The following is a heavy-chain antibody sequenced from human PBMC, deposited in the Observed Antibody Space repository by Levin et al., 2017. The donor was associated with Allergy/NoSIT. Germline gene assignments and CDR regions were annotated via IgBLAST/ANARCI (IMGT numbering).Heavy chain of an antibody. CDR3: ATVGASGAWSDS. CDR1: GYTLSSHG. D-gene: IGHD1-26*01. J-gene: IGHJ4*02. CDR2: INIYNGDT. Sequence: GASVKVSCKSSGYTLSSHGITWARQAPGQGLERMGWINIYNGDTKYVQKLQGRVSLTTDTSTNTAYVELKSLRSDDTAVYYCATVGASGAWSDSWGQGTLVTVSS. V-gene: IGHV1-18*01.